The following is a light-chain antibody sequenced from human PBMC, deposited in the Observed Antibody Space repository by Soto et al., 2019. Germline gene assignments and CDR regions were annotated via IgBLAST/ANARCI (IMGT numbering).Light chain of an antibody. CDR3: QHYYSYSGP. J-gene: IGKJ3*01. CDR2: RAS. V-gene: IGKV1-5*03. Sequence: DIQMTQSPSTLSASVGDRVTITCRASQSINSWLAWYQQKPGKAPRLLIYRASSLEGGVPSRFSGSGSGAEFTHTISSLQPDEFATYYCQHYYSYSGPFGPGTKVDIK. CDR1: QSINSW.